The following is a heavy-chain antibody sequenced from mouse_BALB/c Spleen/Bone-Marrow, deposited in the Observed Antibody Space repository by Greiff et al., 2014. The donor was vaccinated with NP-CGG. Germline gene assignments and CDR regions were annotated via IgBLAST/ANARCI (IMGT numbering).Heavy chain of an antibody. CDR2: IYPSDSYT. CDR3: TRDYGSRYYAMDY. V-gene: IGHV1-69*02. Sequence: VQLQESGAELVRPGASVKLSCKASGYTFTSYWINWVKQRPGQGLEWIGNIYPSDSYTNYNQKFKDKATLTVDKSSSTAYMQLSSPTSEDSAVYYCTRDYGSRYYAMDYWGQGTSVTVSS. D-gene: IGHD1-1*01. CDR1: GYTFTSYW. J-gene: IGHJ4*01.